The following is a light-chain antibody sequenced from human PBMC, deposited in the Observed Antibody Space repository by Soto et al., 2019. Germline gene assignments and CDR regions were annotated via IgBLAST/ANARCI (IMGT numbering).Light chain of an antibody. CDR2: GAS. CDR3: QQYNNWPPWT. V-gene: IGKV3-15*01. J-gene: IGKJ1*01. CDR1: QSVSSN. Sequence: EIVMTQSPATLSVSPGERATLSCRASQSVSSNLAWYQQKPGQAPRLLIYGASTRATGIPARFSGSGSGTEFTLTISSLQSEDFAVYYCQQYNNWPPWTFGQETKVKIK.